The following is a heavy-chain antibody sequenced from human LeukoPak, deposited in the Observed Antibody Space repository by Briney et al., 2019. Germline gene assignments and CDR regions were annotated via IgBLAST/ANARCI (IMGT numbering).Heavy chain of an antibody. Sequence: SETLSLTCTVSGGSISSYYWSWIRQPPGKGLEWIGYIYYSGSTNYNPSLKSRVTISVDTSKNQFSLKLSSVTAADTAVYYCARYYYESSGYYVLDHWGQGTLVTVSS. J-gene: IGHJ4*02. D-gene: IGHD3-22*01. CDR2: IYYSGST. CDR1: GGSISSYY. CDR3: ARYYYESSGYYVLDH. V-gene: IGHV4-59*01.